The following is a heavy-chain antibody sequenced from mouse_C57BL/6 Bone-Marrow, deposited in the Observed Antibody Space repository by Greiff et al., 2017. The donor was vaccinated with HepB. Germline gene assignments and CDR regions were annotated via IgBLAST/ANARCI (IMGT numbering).Heavy chain of an antibody. J-gene: IGHJ3*01. CDR3: ARGGDYDGGSWFAY. Sequence: VQLQQPGAELVKPGASVKLSCKASGYTFTSYWMHWVKQRPGQGLEWIGMIHPNSGSTNYNEKFKSKATLTVDKSSSTAYMQLSSLTSEDSAVYSCARGGDYDGGSWFAYWGQGTLVTVSA. V-gene: IGHV1-64*01. D-gene: IGHD2-4*01. CDR2: IHPNSGST. CDR1: GYTFTSYW.